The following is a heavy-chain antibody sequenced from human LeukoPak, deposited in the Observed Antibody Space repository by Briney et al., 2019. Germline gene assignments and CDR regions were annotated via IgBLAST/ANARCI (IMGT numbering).Heavy chain of an antibody. CDR1: GFIFSNYA. CDR2: INGGGGST. D-gene: IGHD4/OR15-4a*01. Sequence: GGSLRLPCAASGFIFSNYAMSWVRQAPGKGLDWVSSINGGGGSTYYADSVKGRFTISRDNSKNTRYLQMNSLRAEDTAVYYCAKIGANVGFWGQGTLVTVSS. J-gene: IGHJ4*02. CDR3: AKIGANVGF. V-gene: IGHV3-23*01.